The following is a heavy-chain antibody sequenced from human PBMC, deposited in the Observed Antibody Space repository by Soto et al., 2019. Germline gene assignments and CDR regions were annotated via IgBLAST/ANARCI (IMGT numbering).Heavy chain of an antibody. V-gene: IGHV1-18*04. Sequence: QVQLVQSGAEVKKPGASVKVSCKASGYTFTSHGISWVRQAPGQGLEWMGWISGYNGNTNYAQKLQGRVTMTTDTSASPAHMELRSLGSDDTAVYYCARDFYGSGSYLDYWGQGTLVTV. J-gene: IGHJ4*02. CDR2: ISGYNGNT. D-gene: IGHD3-10*01. CDR3: ARDFYGSGSYLDY. CDR1: GYTFTSHG.